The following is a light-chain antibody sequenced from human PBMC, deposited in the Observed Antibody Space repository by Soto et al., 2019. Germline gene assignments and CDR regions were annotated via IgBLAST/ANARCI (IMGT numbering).Light chain of an antibody. V-gene: IGKV1-5*01. Sequence: DILMTQSPSTLSASVGDRVTITCRASQSISSWLAWYQQKPGKAPKLLIYGASSLESGVPSRFSGSGSVTEFTLTIDSLQPDDFATYYCQQYISSSPTFGQGTKLEIK. CDR2: GAS. J-gene: IGKJ2*01. CDR3: QQYISSSPT. CDR1: QSISSW.